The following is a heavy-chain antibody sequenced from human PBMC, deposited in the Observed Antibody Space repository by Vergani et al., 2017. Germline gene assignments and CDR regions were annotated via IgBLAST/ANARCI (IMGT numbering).Heavy chain of an antibody. CDR1: GYSFTSYW. CDR2: IYPGDSDT. CDR3: ARQDLYYDSRRGGWYFDL. D-gene: IGHD3-22*01. V-gene: IGHV5-51*01. Sequence: EVQLVQSGAEVKKPGESLKISCKVSGYSFTSYWIGWVRQMPGKGLEGMGIIYPGDSDTRYSPSFQGQVTISANKSISTAYLQWSSRKASDNAMYYCARQDLYYDSRRGGWYFDLWGRGTLVTVSS. J-gene: IGHJ2*01.